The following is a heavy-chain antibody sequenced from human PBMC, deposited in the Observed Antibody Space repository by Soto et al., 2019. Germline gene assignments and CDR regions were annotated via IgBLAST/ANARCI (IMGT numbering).Heavy chain of an antibody. D-gene: IGHD5-12*01. CDR1: GYGFSTDW. CDR2: IFPSDSDT. V-gene: IGHV5-51*01. Sequence: PGESLKISCKASGYGFSTDWIGWVRQMPGKVLEWMGIIFPSDSDTRYTPSFQGQVTISADKSINTAYLQWNSLKASDTAMYYCATPGGFGMDVWGQGTPVNVSS. CDR3: ATPGGFGMDV. J-gene: IGHJ6*02.